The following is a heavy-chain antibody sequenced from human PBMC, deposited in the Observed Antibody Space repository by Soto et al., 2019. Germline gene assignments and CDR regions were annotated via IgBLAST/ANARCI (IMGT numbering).Heavy chain of an antibody. CDR1: GYTFTGYY. Sequence: ASVKVSCKASGYTFTGYYMHWVLQAPGQGLEWMGWINPNSGGTNYAQKFQGRVTMTRDTSISTAYMELSRLRSDDTAVYYCARADSSGYSEFDYWGQGTLVTVS. J-gene: IGHJ4*02. CDR3: ARADSSGYSEFDY. D-gene: IGHD3-22*01. CDR2: INPNSGGT. V-gene: IGHV1-2*02.